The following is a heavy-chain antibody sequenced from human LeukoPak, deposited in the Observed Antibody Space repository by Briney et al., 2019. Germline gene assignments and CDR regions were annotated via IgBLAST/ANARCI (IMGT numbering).Heavy chain of an antibody. CDR1: GFTFDDYA. J-gene: IGHJ4*02. Sequence: PGRSLRLSCAASGFTFDDYAMHWVRQAPGKGLEGVSGISWNSGSIGYADSVKGRFTISRDNAKNSLYLQMNSLRAEDMALYYCAKVDSSGYYFDYWGQGTLVTVSS. CDR3: AKVDSSGYYFDY. CDR2: ISWNSGSI. V-gene: IGHV3-9*03. D-gene: IGHD3-22*01.